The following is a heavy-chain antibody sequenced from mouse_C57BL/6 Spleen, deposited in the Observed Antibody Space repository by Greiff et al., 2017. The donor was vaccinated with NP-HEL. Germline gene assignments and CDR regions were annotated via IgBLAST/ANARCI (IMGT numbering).Heavy chain of an antibody. J-gene: IGHJ3*01. CDR3: TLYSATTGVY. V-gene: IGHV14-4*01. Sequence: EVQLQQSGAELVRPGASVKLSCTASGFNIKDDYMHWVKQRPEQGLEWIGWIDPENGDTEYASKFQGKATITADTSSNTAYLQLSSLTSEDTAVYYCTLYSATTGVYWGQGTLVTVAA. CDR2: IDPENGDT. D-gene: IGHD1-1*01. CDR1: GFNIKDDY.